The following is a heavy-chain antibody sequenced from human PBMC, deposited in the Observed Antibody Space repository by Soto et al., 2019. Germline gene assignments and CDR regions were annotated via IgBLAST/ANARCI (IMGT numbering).Heavy chain of an antibody. CDR1: GFTFSSYA. V-gene: IGHV3-30-3*01. CDR3: ARARPMIVVVSPNWFDP. Sequence: GGSLRLSCAASGFTFSSYAMHWVRQAPGKGLEWVAVISYDGSNKYYADSVKGRFTISRDNSKNTLYLQMNSLRAEDTAVYYCARARPMIVVVSPNWFDPWGQGTLVTVSS. D-gene: IGHD3-22*01. J-gene: IGHJ5*02. CDR2: ISYDGSNK.